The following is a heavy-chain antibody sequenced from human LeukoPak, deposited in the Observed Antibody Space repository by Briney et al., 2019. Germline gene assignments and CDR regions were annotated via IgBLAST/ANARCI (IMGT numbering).Heavy chain of an antibody. J-gene: IGHJ4*02. CDR3: ARGLGYCSGGSCS. CDR2: INPNSGGT. Sequence: ASVKVSCKASGYTFTGYYMHWVRQAPRQGLEWMGWINPNSGGTNYAQKFQGRVTMTRDTSISTAYMELSRLRSDDTAVYYCARGLGYCSGGSCSWGQGTLVTVSS. CDR1: GYTFTGYY. D-gene: IGHD2-15*01. V-gene: IGHV1-2*02.